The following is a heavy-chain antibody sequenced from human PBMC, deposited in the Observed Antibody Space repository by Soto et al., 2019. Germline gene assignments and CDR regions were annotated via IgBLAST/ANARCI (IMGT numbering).Heavy chain of an antibody. CDR2: ISYDGSHE. V-gene: IGHV3-30*18. CDR1: GFTFSNYG. D-gene: IGHD2-8*01. J-gene: IGHJ5*02. Sequence: QVQLVESGGGVVQPGRSLRLSGAASGFTFSNYGMHWVRETPGKGLEWVAVISYDGSHEFYTDSVKGRFTISRDNSKNTLYLQMNSLKTEDTAMYYCAKDPKCCTIGSHFLDNWFVPWGQGTLVTVSS. CDR3: AKDPKCCTIGSHFLDNWFVP.